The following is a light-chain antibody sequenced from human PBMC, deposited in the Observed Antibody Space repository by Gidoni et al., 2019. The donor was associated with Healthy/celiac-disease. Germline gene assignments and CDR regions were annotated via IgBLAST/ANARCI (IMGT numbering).Light chain of an antibody. V-gene: IGLV3-1*01. CDR2: QDS. CDR1: KLGDKY. Sequence: SYELTQPPSVSVSPGQTASITCSGDKLGDKYACWYQQKPGQSPVLVIYQDSKPPSGIPERFSGSNSGNTATLTISGTQAMDEADYYCQAWDSSTPVVFGGGTKLTVL. J-gene: IGLJ2*01. CDR3: QAWDSSTPVV.